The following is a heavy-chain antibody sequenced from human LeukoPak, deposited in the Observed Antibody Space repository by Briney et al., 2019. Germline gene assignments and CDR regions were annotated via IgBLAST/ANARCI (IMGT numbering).Heavy chain of an antibody. CDR1: GFTFSSYG. Sequence: GRSLRLSCAASGFTFSSYGMHWVRQAPGKGLERVAVISHDGSNKDYSDSVKGRFTISRDNSRSTLYLHMNSLRVEDTAVYYCANDYSNYYSYGMDVWGQGTTVTVSS. D-gene: IGHD4-11*01. J-gene: IGHJ6*02. CDR2: ISHDGSNK. V-gene: IGHV3-30*18. CDR3: ANDYSNYYSYGMDV.